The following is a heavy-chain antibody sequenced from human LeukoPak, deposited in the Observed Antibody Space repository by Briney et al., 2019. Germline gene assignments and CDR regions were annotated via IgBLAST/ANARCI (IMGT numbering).Heavy chain of an antibody. J-gene: IGHJ3*02. CDR1: GDSISSSYFY. CDR2: IYDSGST. Sequence: SETLSLTCTVSGDSISSSYFYWAWIRQPPGKGLEWIGYIYDSGSTYYNPSLKSRITISVDTSENRFSLKLSSVTATDTAVYYCARDCSGGSCYGAFDIWGQGTMVTVSS. V-gene: IGHV4-30-4*08. D-gene: IGHD2-15*01. CDR3: ARDCSGGSCYGAFDI.